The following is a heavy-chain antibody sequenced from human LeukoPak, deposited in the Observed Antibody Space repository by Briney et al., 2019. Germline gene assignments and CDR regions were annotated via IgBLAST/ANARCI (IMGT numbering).Heavy chain of an antibody. D-gene: IGHD1-26*01. J-gene: IGHJ6*03. CDR3: ARQVSGRLYYYYYMDV. Sequence: PGGSLRLSCAASGFTFSSYWMHWVRQAPGKGLVWVSRINTDGSSTNYADSVKGRFTISRDNVKNTLYLQMNSLRAEDTAVYYCARQVSGRLYYYYYMDVWGKGTTVTVSS. V-gene: IGHV3-74*01. CDR1: GFTFSSYW. CDR2: INTDGSST.